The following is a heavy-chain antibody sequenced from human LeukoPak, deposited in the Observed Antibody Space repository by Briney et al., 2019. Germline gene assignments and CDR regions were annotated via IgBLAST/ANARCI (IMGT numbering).Heavy chain of an antibody. CDR2: INPSGGST. CDR1: GYTFTSYY. V-gene: IGHV1-46*01. J-gene: IGHJ4*02. Sequence: ASVKVSCKASGYTFTSYYMHWVRQAPGQGLEWMGIINPSGGSTSYAQKFQGRVTMTEDTSTDTAYMELTSLRSEDTAVYYCVIRSRYNFWSGYEYYFDYWGQGTLVTVSS. CDR3: VIRSRYNFWSGYEYYFDY. D-gene: IGHD3-3*01.